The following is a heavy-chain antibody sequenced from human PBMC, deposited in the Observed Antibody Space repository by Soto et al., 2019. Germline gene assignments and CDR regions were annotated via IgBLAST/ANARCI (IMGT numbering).Heavy chain of an antibody. CDR1: DSSINSSYY. V-gene: IGHV4-38-2*01. CDR3: ARGLYGGNFDY. J-gene: IGHJ4*02. CDR2: IHHSGTT. Sequence: PSETLSLTCGVSDSSINSSYYWLWIRQPPGKGLEWIGAIHHSGTTHYTPSLKSRVTISMDTSKNHFSLRLTSVTAADTAKYYCARGLYGGNFDYWGQGTLVTVSS. D-gene: IGHD4-17*01.